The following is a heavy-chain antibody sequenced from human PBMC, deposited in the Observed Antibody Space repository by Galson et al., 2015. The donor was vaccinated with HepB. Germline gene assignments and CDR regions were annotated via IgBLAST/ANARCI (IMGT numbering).Heavy chain of an antibody. D-gene: IGHD2-21*02. CDR2: IDPSDSYT. V-gene: IGHV5-10-1*01. Sequence: QSGAEVKKPGESLRISCKGSGYSFTSYWISWVRQMPGKGLEWMGRIDPSDSYTNYSPSFQGHVTISADKSISTAYLQWSSLKASDTATYYCARHGMVVVTGDSDYYFDYWGQGTLVTVSS. CDR1: GYSFTSYW. J-gene: IGHJ4*02. CDR3: ARHGMVVVTGDSDYYFDY.